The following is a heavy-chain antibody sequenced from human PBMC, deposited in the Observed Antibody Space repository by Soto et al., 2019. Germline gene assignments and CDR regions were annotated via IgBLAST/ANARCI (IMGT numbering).Heavy chain of an antibody. V-gene: IGHV3-66*01. CDR1: GFTVSSNY. J-gene: IGHJ4*02. Sequence: PGGSLRLSCAASGFTVSSNYMSWVRQAPGKGLEWVSVIYSGGSTYYADSVKGRFTISRDNSKNTLYLQMNSLRAEDTAVYYCAALQDDDSSGYPPPFDDWGQGTLVTVSS. CDR2: IYSGGST. CDR3: AALQDDDSSGYPPPFDD. D-gene: IGHD3-22*01.